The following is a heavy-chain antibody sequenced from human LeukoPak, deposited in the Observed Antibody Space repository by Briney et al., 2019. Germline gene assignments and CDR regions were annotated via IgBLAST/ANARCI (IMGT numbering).Heavy chain of an antibody. CDR3: ARARGYLEN. J-gene: IGHJ4*02. D-gene: IGHD6-13*01. CDR2: TYYRSKWFN. Sequence: SQTLSPTCAISGDSVSSNSAASNWIRQSPSRGLEWLGRTYYRSKWFNEYALSVKSRITIKPDTSKNQFTLQLNSVTPEDTAVYYCARARGYLENWGQGTLVTVSS. V-gene: IGHV6-1*01. CDR1: GDSVSSNSAA.